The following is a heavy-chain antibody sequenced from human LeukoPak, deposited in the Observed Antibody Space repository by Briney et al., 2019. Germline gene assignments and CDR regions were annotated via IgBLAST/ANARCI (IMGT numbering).Heavy chain of an antibody. CDR2: INSDGSTT. CDR3: ARVGTTSNFYYYYGMDV. CDR1: GFTFSSYW. V-gene: IGHV3-74*01. J-gene: IGHJ6*02. Sequence: PGGSLRLSCAASGFTFSSYWMYWVRQAPGKGLVWVSRINSDGSTTSYADSVKGRFTFSRDNAKNTLYLQMNSLRAEDTAVYYCARVGTTSNFYYYYGMDVWGQGTTVTVSS. D-gene: IGHD2/OR15-2a*01.